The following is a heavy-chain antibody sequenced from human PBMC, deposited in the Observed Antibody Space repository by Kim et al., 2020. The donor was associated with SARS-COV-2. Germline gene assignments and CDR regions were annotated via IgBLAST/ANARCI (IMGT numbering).Heavy chain of an antibody. CDR2: YN. Sequence: YNDYAVSVKSRITINPDTSKNQFSLQLNSVTPEDTAVYYCASGLGGRFDPWGQATLVTVSS. J-gene: IGHJ5*02. V-gene: IGHV6-1*01. D-gene: IGHD3-16*01. CDR3: ASGLGGRFDP.